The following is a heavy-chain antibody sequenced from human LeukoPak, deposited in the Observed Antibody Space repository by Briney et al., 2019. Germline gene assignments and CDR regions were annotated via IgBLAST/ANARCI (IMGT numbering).Heavy chain of an antibody. Sequence: GGALRLSCAASGFTFSDYYMSWIRQAPGKGLEWVAYITSSGNDIYYADSVKGRFTISRDNAKNALFLRMNSLRVEDTATYYCASDIVAPSGDFWGQGTLVSVSS. CDR2: ITSSGNDI. D-gene: IGHD5-12*01. CDR1: GFTFSDYY. V-gene: IGHV3-11*01. J-gene: IGHJ4*02. CDR3: ASDIVAPSGDF.